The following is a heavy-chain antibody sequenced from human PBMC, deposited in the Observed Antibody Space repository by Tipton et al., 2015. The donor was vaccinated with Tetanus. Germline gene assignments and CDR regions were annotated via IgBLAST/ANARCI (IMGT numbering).Heavy chain of an antibody. V-gene: IGHV3-11*01. J-gene: IGHJ4*02. D-gene: IGHD6-19*01. CDR3: ASASGWFFV. Sequence: SLRLSCTSSGITFSDYYMGWVRQAPGKGLEWLSYINKSGSTTKYAESVKGRFTISRDNAKNSLFLQMTNLRDDDTAVYFCASASGWFFVWGQGALVTVSS. CDR2: INKSGSTT. CDR1: GITFSDYY.